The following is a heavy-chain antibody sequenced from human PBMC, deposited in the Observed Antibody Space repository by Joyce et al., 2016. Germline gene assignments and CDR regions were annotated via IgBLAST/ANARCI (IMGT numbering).Heavy chain of an antibody. CDR1: GFTFSNHG. V-gene: IGHV3-30*03. CDR3: AGGILTGYFDY. Sequence: QGQLVESGGGVVQPGRSLRLSGAAYGFTFSNHGMHWVRQAPGKGLEWVAVISYDGSNKHYGDSVKGRFTISRDNSKNTLYLQMNSLRTEDTAVYFCAGGILTGYFDYWGQGTLVSVSS. CDR2: ISYDGSNK. D-gene: IGHD3-9*01. J-gene: IGHJ4*02.